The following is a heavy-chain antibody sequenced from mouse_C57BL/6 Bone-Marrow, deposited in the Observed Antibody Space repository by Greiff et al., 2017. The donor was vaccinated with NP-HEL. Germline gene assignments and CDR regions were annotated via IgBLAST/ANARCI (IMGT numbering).Heavy chain of an antibody. J-gene: IGHJ4*01. D-gene: IGHD4-1*01. CDR2: IYPGGGYT. CDR1: GYTFTNYW. Sequence: VMLVESGAELVRPGTSVKMSCKASGYTFTNYWIGWAKQRPGHGLEWIGDIYPGGGYTNYNEKFKGKATLTADKSSSTAYMQFSSLTSEDSAIYYCARRELGRAMDYWGQGTSVTVSS. CDR3: ARRELGRAMDY. V-gene: IGHV1-63*01.